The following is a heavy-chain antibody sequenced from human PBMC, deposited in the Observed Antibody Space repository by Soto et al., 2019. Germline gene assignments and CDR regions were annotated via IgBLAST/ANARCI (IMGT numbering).Heavy chain of an antibody. D-gene: IGHD6-13*01. CDR2: ISSSRSTI. V-gene: IGHV3-11*01. CDR3: ARGRVSIAAAGRDFDY. J-gene: IGHJ4*02. CDR1: RFTFSDYY. Sequence: GGSLRLSCAASRFTFSDYYMSWIRQAPGKGLEWVSYISSSRSTIYYADSVKGRFTISRDNAKNSLYMQMNSLRAEDTAVYYCARGRVSIAAAGRDFDYWGQGTLVTVSS.